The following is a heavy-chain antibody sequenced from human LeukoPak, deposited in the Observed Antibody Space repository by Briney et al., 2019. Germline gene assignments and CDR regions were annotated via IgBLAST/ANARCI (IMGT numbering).Heavy chain of an antibody. V-gene: IGHV1-18*01. J-gene: IGHJ5*02. Sequence: ASVKVSCKATGYTFTSYGISWVREAPAQGLEGMGWISAYNGNTNYEQKLQGRVTMTTDTSTSTAYMELRSLRSDDTAVYYCARVKRDYYDSSLGWFDPWGQGTLVTVSS. CDR2: ISAYNGNT. CDR3: ARVKRDYYDSSLGWFDP. CDR1: GYTFTSYG. D-gene: IGHD3-22*01.